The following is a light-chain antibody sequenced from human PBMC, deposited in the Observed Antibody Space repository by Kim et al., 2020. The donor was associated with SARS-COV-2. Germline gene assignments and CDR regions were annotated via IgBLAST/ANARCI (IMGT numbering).Light chain of an antibody. V-gene: IGLV2-11*03. CDR2: DVN. J-gene: IGLJ1*01. CDR1: SSDVGDYSY. CDR3: CSYAGSYTYV. Sequence: GQSVTISCTGTSSDVGDYSYVSWYQQHPGNAPKLMIYDVNKRPSGVPDRFSGSKSGNTASLTITGLQTEDEADYYCCSYAGSYTYVFGVGTKVTVL.